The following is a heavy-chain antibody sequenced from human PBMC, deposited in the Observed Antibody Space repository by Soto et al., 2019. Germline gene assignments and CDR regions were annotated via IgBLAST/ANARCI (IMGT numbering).Heavy chain of an antibody. CDR2: ISGSGGST. CDR3: AHRGGATVGLYYFDY. D-gene: IGHD3-16*01. Sequence: PGGSLRLSCAASGITFRNYAMSWVRQAPGKGLEWVSSISGSGGSTYYADSVKGRFTISKDNSKNTLYLQMNSLRAEDTATYYCAHRGGATVGLYYFDYWGQGALVTVSS. J-gene: IGHJ4*02. CDR1: GITFRNYA. V-gene: IGHV3-23*01.